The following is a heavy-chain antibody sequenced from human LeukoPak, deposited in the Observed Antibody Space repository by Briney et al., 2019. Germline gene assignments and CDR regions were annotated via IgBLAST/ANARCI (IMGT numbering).Heavy chain of an antibody. CDR3: ARGEYIWGSFYYGMDV. D-gene: IGHD3-16*01. V-gene: IGHV3-30-3*01. Sequence: GTSLTLSCAASGVTLSSHAMHWVRQAPGKGLEWVAVISYDGNKKYYADSVKGRFTISRDNSNNTLCLQMNSLRAEDTALYYCARGEYIWGSFYYGMDVWGQGTTVIVSS. CDR2: ISYDGNKK. J-gene: IGHJ6*02. CDR1: GVTLSSHA.